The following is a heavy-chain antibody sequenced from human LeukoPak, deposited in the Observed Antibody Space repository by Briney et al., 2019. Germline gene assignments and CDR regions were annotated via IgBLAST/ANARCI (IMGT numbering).Heavy chain of an antibody. Sequence: SETLSLTCNVSGGSISSSSYYWGWIRQPPGKGLEWIGSIYYSGSTYYNPSLKSRVTISVDTSKNQFSLKLSSVTAADTAVYYCARLMTYYDSSGYPSPGGFDYWGQGTLVTVSS. D-gene: IGHD3-22*01. CDR2: IYYSGST. J-gene: IGHJ4*02. V-gene: IGHV4-39*01. CDR1: GGSISSSSYY. CDR3: ARLMTYYDSSGYPSPGGFDY.